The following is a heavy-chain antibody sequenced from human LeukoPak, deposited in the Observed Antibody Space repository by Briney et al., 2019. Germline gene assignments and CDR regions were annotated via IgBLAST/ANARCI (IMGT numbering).Heavy chain of an antibody. CDR3: ARGPLYYGMDV. V-gene: IGHV4-34*01. CDR2: INHSGST. J-gene: IGHJ6*02. CDR1: GGSISSYY. Sequence: SETLSLTCTVSGGSISSYYWSWIRQPPGKGLEWIGEINHSGSTNYNPSLKSRVIISVDTSKKQFSLRLSSVTAADTAIYYCARGPLYYGMDVWGQGTTVTVSS.